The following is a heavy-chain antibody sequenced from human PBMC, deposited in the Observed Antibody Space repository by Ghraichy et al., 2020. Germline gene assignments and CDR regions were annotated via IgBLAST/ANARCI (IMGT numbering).Heavy chain of an antibody. CDR3: ARRYYDFWSGYSYYFDY. D-gene: IGHD3-3*01. Sequence: SETLSLTCTVSGGSISSYYWSWIRQPPGKGLEWIGYIYTSGSTNYNPSLKSRVTISVDTSKNQFSLKLSSVTAADTAVYYCARRYYDFWSGYSYYFDYWGQGTLVTVSS. CDR2: IYTSGST. V-gene: IGHV4-4*09. J-gene: IGHJ4*02. CDR1: GGSISSYY.